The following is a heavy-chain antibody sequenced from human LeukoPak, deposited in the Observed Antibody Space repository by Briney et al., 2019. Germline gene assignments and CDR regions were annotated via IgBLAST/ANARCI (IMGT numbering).Heavy chain of an antibody. V-gene: IGHV3-53*01. J-gene: IGHJ4*02. Sequence: GGSLRLSCAASGFTFSSYAMSWVRQAPGKGLEWVSVIYSGGSTYYADSVKGRFTISRDNSKNTLYLQMNSLRAEDTAVYYCASNHIAAAGTEDDYWGQGTLVTVSS. CDR3: ASNHIAAAGTEDDY. CDR1: GFTFSSYA. D-gene: IGHD6-13*01. CDR2: IYSGGST.